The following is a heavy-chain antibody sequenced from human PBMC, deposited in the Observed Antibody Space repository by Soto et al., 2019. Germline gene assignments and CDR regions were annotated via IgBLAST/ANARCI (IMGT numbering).Heavy chain of an antibody. CDR2: IYWDDDK. CDR3: AHRGEVDTIMSDAFDI. CDR1: GISLSTDAVG. J-gene: IGHJ3*02. Sequence: KESGPTLVKPTQTLTLTCTFSGISLSTDAVGVAWIRQPPGKALEWLALIYWDDDKRYSPSLTSRLTIIKDTSKNQVVLTMTNMDPVDTATYYCAHRGEVDTIMSDAFDIWGPGTSVTVSS. D-gene: IGHD5-12*01. V-gene: IGHV2-5*02.